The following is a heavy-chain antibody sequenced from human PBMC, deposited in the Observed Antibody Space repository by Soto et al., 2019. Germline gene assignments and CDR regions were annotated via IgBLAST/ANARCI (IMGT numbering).Heavy chain of an antibody. CDR2: IPYDGSNK. CDR1: GFTFSSYG. CDR3: AMGITGTTGGDY. D-gene: IGHD1-7*01. Sequence: QVQLVESGGGVVQPGRSLRLSCAASGFTFSSYGMHWVRQAPGKGLEWVAVIPYDGSNKYYADSVKGRFTISRDNSKNTLYLQMNSLRAEDTAVYYCAMGITGTTGGDYWGQGTLVTVSS. J-gene: IGHJ4*02. V-gene: IGHV3-30*03.